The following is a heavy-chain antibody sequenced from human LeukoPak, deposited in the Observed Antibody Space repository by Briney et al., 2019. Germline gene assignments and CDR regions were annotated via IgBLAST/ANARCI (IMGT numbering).Heavy chain of an antibody. CDR1: GGSVNNSY. V-gene: IGHV4-59*08. J-gene: IGHJ4*02. CDR2: ISYSGTT. CDR3: ATGSRSPFNFDY. D-gene: IGHD3-10*01. Sequence: SETLSLTCTVSGGSVNNSYWTWIRQPPGKGLEWVGYISYSGTTSYNPSLKSRVTISVDTSKNQFSLKLSSVTAADTAVYYCATGSRSPFNFDYWGQGTLVIVSS.